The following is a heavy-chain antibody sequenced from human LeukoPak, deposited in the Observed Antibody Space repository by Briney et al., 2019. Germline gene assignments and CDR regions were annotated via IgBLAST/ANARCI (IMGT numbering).Heavy chain of an antibody. V-gene: IGHV4-31*03. CDR3: ARHGPEGSLWFGELPNWFDP. D-gene: IGHD3-10*01. CDR1: GGSISSGGYY. Sequence: SETLSLTCTDSGGSISSGGYYWSWIRQHPGKGLEWIGYIYYSGSTYYNPSLKSRVTISVDTSKNQFSLKLSSVTAADTAVYYCARHGPEGSLWFGELPNWFDPWGQGTLVTVSS. CDR2: IYYSGST. J-gene: IGHJ5*02.